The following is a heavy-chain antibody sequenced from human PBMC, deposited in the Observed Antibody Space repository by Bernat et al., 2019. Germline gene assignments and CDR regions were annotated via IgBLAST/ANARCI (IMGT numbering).Heavy chain of an antibody. D-gene: IGHD6-19*01. CDR2: ISGDGGST. CDR1: GFTFDDYA. V-gene: IGHV3-43*02. Sequence: EVHLVESGGGFVQPGGSLRLSCAASGFTFDDYAIHWVRQAPGKGLEWVSLISGDGGSTYYADSVKGRFTISRDNSKNSLYLQMNSLRTEDTALYYCAKDIGITVTGTTRFDYWGQGTLVTVSS. CDR3: AKDIGITVTGTTRFDY. J-gene: IGHJ4*02.